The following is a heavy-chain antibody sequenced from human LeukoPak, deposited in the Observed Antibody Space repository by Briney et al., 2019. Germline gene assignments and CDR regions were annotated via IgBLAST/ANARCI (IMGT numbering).Heavy chain of an antibody. V-gene: IGHV3-48*01. Sequence: PGGSLRLSCAASGFTFSSYSMNWVRQAPGKGLERVSYISSSSSTIYYADSVKGRFTISRDNAKNSLYLQMNSLRAEDTAVYYCARERCSSTSCYSPYYYYYYMDVWGKGTTVTVSS. CDR3: ARERCSSTSCYSPYYYYYYMDV. CDR1: GFTFSSYS. CDR2: ISSSSSTI. J-gene: IGHJ6*03. D-gene: IGHD2-2*01.